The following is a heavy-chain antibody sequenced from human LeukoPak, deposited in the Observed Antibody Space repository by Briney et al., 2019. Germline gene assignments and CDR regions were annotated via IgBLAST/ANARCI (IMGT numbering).Heavy chain of an antibody. J-gene: IGHJ6*03. CDR3: AREIAAAALGGAFVYYYMDV. CDR2: IIPIFGTA. CDR1: GGTFSSYA. V-gene: IGHV1-69*05. Sequence: SVKVSCKASGGTFSSYAISWVRQAPGQGLEWMGRIIPIFGTANYAQKFQGRVTITTDESTSTAYMELSSLRSEDTAVYYCAREIAAAALGGAFVYYYMDVWGKGTTVTVSS. D-gene: IGHD6-13*01.